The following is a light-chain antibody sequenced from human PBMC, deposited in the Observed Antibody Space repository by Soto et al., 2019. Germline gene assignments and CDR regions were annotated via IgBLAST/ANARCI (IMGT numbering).Light chain of an antibody. CDR3: QQYISFPHT. CDR2: KAS. CDR1: QNIISW. Sequence: DIQMTQAPSTRSASVGDRVTITCRASQNIISWLAWYQQKPGKAPKLLTYKASSLESGVPSRFSGSGSGTEFTLTINSLQPDDFATYYCQQYISFPHTFGQGTKLEIK. V-gene: IGKV1-5*03. J-gene: IGKJ2*01.